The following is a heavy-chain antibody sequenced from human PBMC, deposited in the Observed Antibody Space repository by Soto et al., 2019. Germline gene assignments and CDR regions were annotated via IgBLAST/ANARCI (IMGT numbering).Heavy chain of an antibody. CDR2: INPSGGST. CDR3: ARDLIRHDYGDYGGSDAFDI. V-gene: IGHV1-46*03. CDR1: GYTFTSYH. J-gene: IGHJ3*02. D-gene: IGHD4-17*01. Sequence: ASVKVSCKASGYTFTSYHMHWVRQAPGQGLEWMGIINPSGGSTSYAQKFQGRVTMTRDTSTSTVYMELSSLRSEDTAVYYCARDLIRHDYGDYGGSDAFDIWGQGTMVTVSS.